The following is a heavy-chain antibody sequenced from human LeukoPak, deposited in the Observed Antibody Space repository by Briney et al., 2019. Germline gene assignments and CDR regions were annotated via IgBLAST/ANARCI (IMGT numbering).Heavy chain of an antibody. D-gene: IGHD3-10*01. J-gene: IGHJ4*02. CDR2: IKQDGSEK. Sequence: GGSLRLSCAASGFTFSSYWMSWVRQAPGKGLEWVANIKQDGSEKYYVDSVKGRFTISRDNAKNSLFLQMNSLRAEDTAVYYCARESFHYGSGSYYKRGYYFDYWGQGTLVTVSS. CDR1: GFTFSSYW. CDR3: ARESFHYGSGSYYKRGYYFDY. V-gene: IGHV3-7*01.